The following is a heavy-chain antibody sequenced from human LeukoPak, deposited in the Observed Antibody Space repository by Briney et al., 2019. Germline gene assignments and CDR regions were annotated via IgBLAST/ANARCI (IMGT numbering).Heavy chain of an antibody. Sequence: PSETLSLTCTVSGGSISSYCWSWIRQPPGKGLEWIGYIYYSGSTNYNPSLKSRVTISVDTSKNQFSLKLSSVTAADTAVYYCARGYFDLWGRGTLVTVSS. CDR3: ARGYFDL. J-gene: IGHJ2*01. V-gene: IGHV4-59*01. CDR1: GGSISSYC. CDR2: IYYSGST.